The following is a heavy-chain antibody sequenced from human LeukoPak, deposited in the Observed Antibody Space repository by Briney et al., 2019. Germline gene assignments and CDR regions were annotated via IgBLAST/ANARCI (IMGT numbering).Heavy chain of an antibody. V-gene: IGHV3-11*06. J-gene: IGHJ3*02. Sequence: GGSLRLSCAASGFTFSDYYMSWIRQAPGKGLEWVSYISSSSSYTNYADSVKGRFTISRDNAKNSLYLQMNSLRAEDTAVYYCARALTMVRDGPDAFDIWGQGTMVTVSS. CDR3: ARALTMVRDGPDAFDI. CDR2: ISSSSSYT. D-gene: IGHD3-10*01. CDR1: GFTFSDYY.